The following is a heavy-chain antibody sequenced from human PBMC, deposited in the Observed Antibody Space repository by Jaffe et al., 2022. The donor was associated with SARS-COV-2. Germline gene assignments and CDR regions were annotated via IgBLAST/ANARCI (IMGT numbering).Heavy chain of an antibody. Sequence: EVQLVESGGGLVQPGGSLRLSCAASGFTFSSYWMSWVRQAPGKGLEWVANIKQDGSEKYYVDSVKGRFTISRDNAKNSLYLQMNSLRAEDTAVYYCARGYEQWLVLYYFDYWGQGTLVTVSS. CDR1: GFTFSSYW. J-gene: IGHJ4*02. CDR2: IKQDGSEK. V-gene: IGHV3-7*01. CDR3: ARGYEQWLVLYYFDY. D-gene: IGHD6-19*01.